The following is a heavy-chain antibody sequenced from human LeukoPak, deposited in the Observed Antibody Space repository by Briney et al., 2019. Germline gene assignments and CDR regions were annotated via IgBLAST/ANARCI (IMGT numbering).Heavy chain of an antibody. CDR1: GGSISSGDYY. CDR3: ARDTYYYDSSGPRGH. V-gene: IGHV4-30-4*01. D-gene: IGHD3-22*01. CDR2: IYYSGST. J-gene: IGHJ4*02. Sequence: SETLSLTCTVSGGSISSGDYYWSWIGQPPGKGLEWIGYIYYSGSTYHNPSLKSRVTISVDTSKNQFSLKLSSVTAADTAVYYCARDTYYYDSSGPRGHWGQGTLVTVSS.